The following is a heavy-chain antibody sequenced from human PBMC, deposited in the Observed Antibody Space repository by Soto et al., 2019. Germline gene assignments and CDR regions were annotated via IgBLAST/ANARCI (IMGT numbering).Heavy chain of an antibody. CDR1: GGSISSYY. V-gene: IGHV4-59*01. J-gene: IGHJ3*02. D-gene: IGHD2-21*02. Sequence: PSETLSLTCTVSGGSISSYYWSWIRQPPGKGLEWIGYIYYSGSTNYNPSLKSRVTISVDTSKNQFSLKLSSVTAADTAVYYCARDTPYCGGDCYGFDIWGQVIMVTVSS. CDR3: ARDTPYCGGDCYGFDI. CDR2: IYYSGST.